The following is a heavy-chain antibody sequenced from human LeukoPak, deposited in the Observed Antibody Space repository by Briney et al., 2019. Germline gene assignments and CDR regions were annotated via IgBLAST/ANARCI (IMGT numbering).Heavy chain of an antibody. V-gene: IGHV3-23*01. CDR1: GFTFSSFG. D-gene: IGHD3-22*01. CDR2: ISSTGGTA. CDR3: AREDPYYYDSSCAFDI. Sequence: PGGSLRLSCAASGFTFSSFGMSWVRQAPGKGLEWVSAISSTGGTAYYADSVKGRFTISRDNSKNTLYLQMNSLRAEDTAVYYCAREDPYYYDSSCAFDIWGQGTMVTVSS. J-gene: IGHJ3*02.